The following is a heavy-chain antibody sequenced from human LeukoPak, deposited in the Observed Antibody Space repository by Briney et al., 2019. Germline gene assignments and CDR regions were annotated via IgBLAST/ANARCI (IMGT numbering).Heavy chain of an antibody. CDR3: TRVGYIDEGIDY. V-gene: IGHV3-7*04. J-gene: IGHJ4*02. D-gene: IGHD5-24*01. Sequence: GGSLRLSCVASGFPFSSYWMTWVRQAPGKGLEWVANVKQDGSKKSYVDSAKGRFTISRDNAKNSLYLQMNSLRAEDTAIYYCTRVGYIDEGIDYWGQGTLVTVSS. CDR1: GFPFSSYW. CDR2: VKQDGSKK.